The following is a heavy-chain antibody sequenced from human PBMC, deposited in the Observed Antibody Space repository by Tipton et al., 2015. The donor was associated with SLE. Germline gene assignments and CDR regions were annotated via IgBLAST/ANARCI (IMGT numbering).Heavy chain of an antibody. J-gene: IGHJ6*02. CDR1: GFTFSTYA. Sequence: SLRLSCAASGFTFSTYAMHWVRQAPGKGLEWVAVISYDGSTKYYADSVQGRFTISRDNSKNTLYLQMNSLRAEDTAVYYCARDLIAVAGYGMDVWGQGTTVTVSS. D-gene: IGHD6-19*01. CDR2: ISYDGSTK. V-gene: IGHV3-30*04. CDR3: ARDLIAVAGYGMDV.